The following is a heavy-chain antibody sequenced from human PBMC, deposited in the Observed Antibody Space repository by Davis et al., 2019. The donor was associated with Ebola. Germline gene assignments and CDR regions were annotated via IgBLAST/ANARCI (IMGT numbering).Heavy chain of an antibody. J-gene: IGHJ5*02. Sequence: ASVKVSCKASGYTFTGYYMHWVRQAPGQGLEWMGWINPNSGGTNYAQKFQGRVTMTRDTSISTAYMELSRLGSDDTAVYYCARDALPLYVMVVAATRERWFDPWGQGTLVTVSS. D-gene: IGHD2-15*01. V-gene: IGHV1-2*02. CDR2: INPNSGGT. CDR3: ARDALPLYVMVVAATRERWFDP. CDR1: GYTFTGYY.